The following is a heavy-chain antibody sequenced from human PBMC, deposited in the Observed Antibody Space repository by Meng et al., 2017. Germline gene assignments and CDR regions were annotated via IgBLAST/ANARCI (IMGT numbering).Heavy chain of an antibody. Sequence: SGPTLAKPTQTFTLTCTLSGFPLSTSGMGVSWIRQPPGKALEWLALIDWDDDKYYSTSLKTRLTISKDTSKNQVVLTMTNMNPVDTATYYCARILYSSSWLNIDYWGQGTLVTVSS. CDR1: GFPLSTSGMG. J-gene: IGHJ4*02. D-gene: IGHD6-13*01. CDR2: IDWDDDK. CDR3: ARILYSSSWLNIDY. V-gene: IGHV2-70*01.